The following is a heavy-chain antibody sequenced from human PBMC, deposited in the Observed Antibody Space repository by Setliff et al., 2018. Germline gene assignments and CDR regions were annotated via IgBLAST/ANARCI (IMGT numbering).Heavy chain of an antibody. CDR2: IYIGGSA. D-gene: IGHD6-19*01. CDR3: AREQWLDPPGYYYMDI. CDR1: GGSVSSYY. Sequence: SETLSLTCTVSGGSVSSYYWSWIRQPAGKGLEWIGHIYIGGSANYNPSLKSRVTMSIDTSKNQFSLKLNSVTAADMAVYYCAREQWLDPPGYYYMDIWAKGTTVTVS. J-gene: IGHJ6*03. V-gene: IGHV4-4*07.